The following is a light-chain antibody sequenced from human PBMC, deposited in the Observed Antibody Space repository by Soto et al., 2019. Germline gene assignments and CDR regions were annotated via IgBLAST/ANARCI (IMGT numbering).Light chain of an antibody. J-gene: IGKJ5*01. V-gene: IGKV3-15*01. Sequence: EVVLTPSPATLSVSPWSVANLSFRASQSVGSNLAWYQQKPGQTPRVLIYGASTRAIGIPARFSGSGFGTEFTLTISSLQSEDFATYYCQKYDNLPLIFGQGTRLEIK. CDR2: GAS. CDR3: QKYDNLPLI. CDR1: QSVGSN.